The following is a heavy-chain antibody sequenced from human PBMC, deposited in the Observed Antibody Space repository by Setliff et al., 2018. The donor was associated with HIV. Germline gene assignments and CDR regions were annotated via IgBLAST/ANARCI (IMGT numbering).Heavy chain of an antibody. CDR3: ARGVVDYDFWSGSGDYYYMDV. J-gene: IGHJ6*03. Sequence: SETLSLTCTVSGGSISSHYWSWIRQSPGKGLEWIGYFYYSGTTNYNPSLKSRVTISADTSKNQISLKVKSVTAADTAVYYCARGVVDYDFWSGSGDYYYMDVWG. D-gene: IGHD3-3*01. V-gene: IGHV4-59*11. CDR1: GGSISSHY. CDR2: FYYSGTT.